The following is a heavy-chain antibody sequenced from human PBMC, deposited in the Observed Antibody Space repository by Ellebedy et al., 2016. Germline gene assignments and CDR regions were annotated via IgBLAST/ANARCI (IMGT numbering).Heavy chain of an antibody. CDR3: ARGVGRGDILTGYSPYYFDY. CDR1: GGSISSYY. D-gene: IGHD3-9*01. CDR2: IYYSGST. Sequence: SETLSLTCTVSGGSISSYYWSWIRQPPGKGLAWIGYIYYSGSTNYNPSLKSRVTISVYTSKNQFSLKLSSVTAADTAVYYCARGVGRGDILTGYSPYYFDYWGQGTLVTVSS. J-gene: IGHJ4*02. V-gene: IGHV4-59*01.